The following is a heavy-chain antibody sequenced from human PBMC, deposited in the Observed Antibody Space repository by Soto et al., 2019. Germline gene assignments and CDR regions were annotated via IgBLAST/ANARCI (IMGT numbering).Heavy chain of an antibody. J-gene: IGHJ6*03. CDR1: GYTFTSYA. CDR3: AREDSSSWSPDYYYYMDV. D-gene: IGHD6-13*01. V-gene: IGHV1-3*01. CDR2: INAGNGNT. Sequence: ASVKVSCKASGYTFTSYAMHWVRQAPGQRLEWMGWINAGNGNTKYSQKFQGRVTITRDTSASTAYMELSSLRSEDTAVYYCAREDSSSWSPDYYYYMDVWGKGTTVTVSS.